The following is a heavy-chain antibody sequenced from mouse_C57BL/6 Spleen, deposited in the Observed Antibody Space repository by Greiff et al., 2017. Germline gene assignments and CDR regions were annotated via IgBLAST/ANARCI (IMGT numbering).Heavy chain of an antibody. CDR2: IHPTSGST. CDR1: GYTFTSYW. Sequence: VQLQQPGAELVKPGASVKLSCKASGYTFTSYWMHWVKQRPGQGLEWIGMIHPTSGSTNYNEKFKSKATLTVDKSSSTAYMQLSSLTSEDSAVYYCACICCSDYDNAYWGQGTLVTVSA. V-gene: IGHV1-64*01. J-gene: IGHJ3*01. D-gene: IGHD2-13*01. CDR3: ACICCSDYDNAY.